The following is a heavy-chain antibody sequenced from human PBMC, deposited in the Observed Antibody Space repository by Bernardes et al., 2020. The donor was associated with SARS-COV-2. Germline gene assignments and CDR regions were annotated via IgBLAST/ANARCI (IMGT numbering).Heavy chain of an antibody. V-gene: IGHV3-23*01. J-gene: IGHJ5*02. CDR1: GFTFSIYA. CDR3: AKDPSYDFWSGYSPWFDP. CDR2: ISGSGGTT. Sequence: GSLRLSCAASGFTFSIYAMSWVRQAPGKGLEWVSAISGSGGTTYYADSVKGRFTISRDNSKNTLYLQMNSLRAEDTAVYYCAKDPSYDFWSGYSPWFDPWGQGTLVTVSS. D-gene: IGHD3-3*01.